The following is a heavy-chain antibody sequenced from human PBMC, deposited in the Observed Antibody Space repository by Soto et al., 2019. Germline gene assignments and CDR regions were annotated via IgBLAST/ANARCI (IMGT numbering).Heavy chain of an antibody. J-gene: IGHJ4*02. CDR2: VHYSGST. CDR1: GGSIRSNIYY. D-gene: IGHD3-22*01. CDR3: AGQHYYDSSGYYTWN. V-gene: IGHV4-39*01. Sequence: QLQLQESGPGLVKPSETLSLTCSVSGGSIRSNIYYWGWIRQPPGKGLEWIATVHYSGSTYYTPSLDTRVTISADTSHNQFSQRLNSVTAADTAVYYCAGQHYYDSSGYYTWNWGQGTLVTVSS.